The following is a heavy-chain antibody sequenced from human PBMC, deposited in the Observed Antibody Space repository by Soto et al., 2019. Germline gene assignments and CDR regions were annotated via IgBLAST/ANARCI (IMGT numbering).Heavy chain of an antibody. CDR3: VASGLSFDY. J-gene: IGHJ4*02. D-gene: IGHD2-15*01. CDR2: ISHDGSNK. Sequence: QVQLGESGGGVVQPGKSLRLSCEGSRFSFSSYAIHWVRQAPGRGLEWVAVISHDGSNKHYTDSVKGRFTISRDNSNNTLYLQMNSLREEDTAVYYCVASGLSFDYWGQGTLVTVSS. V-gene: IGHV3-30-3*01. CDR1: RFSFSSYA.